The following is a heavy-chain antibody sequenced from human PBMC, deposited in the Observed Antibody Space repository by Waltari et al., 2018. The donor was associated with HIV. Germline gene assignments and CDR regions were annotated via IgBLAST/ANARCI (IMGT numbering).Heavy chain of an antibody. V-gene: IGHV3-74*01. CDR1: GFTFSSYW. D-gene: IGHD1-26*01. CDR2: INSDGTST. CDR3: ARSEMGATDY. Sequence: EVQLVESGGGLVQPGGSLRLSCAASGFTFSSYWMHWVRQCPGKGLVWVSRINSDGTSTTYADSVRGRFTISRDNAKNTLYLQMNSLRAEDTAVYYCARSEMGATDYWGQGTLVTVSS. J-gene: IGHJ4*02.